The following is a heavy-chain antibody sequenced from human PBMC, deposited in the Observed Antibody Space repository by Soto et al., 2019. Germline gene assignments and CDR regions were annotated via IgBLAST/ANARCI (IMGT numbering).Heavy chain of an antibody. CDR2: INAGNGNT. J-gene: IGHJ4*02. Sequence: ASVKVSCKASGYTFTSYAMHWVRQAPGQRLEWMGWINAGNGNTKYSQKFQGRVTITRDTSASTAYMELSSLRSEDTALYYCARGITLPTPLDYWGQGTLVTSPQ. D-gene: IGHD1-20*01. CDR1: GYTFTSYA. CDR3: ARGITLPTPLDY. V-gene: IGHV1-3*01.